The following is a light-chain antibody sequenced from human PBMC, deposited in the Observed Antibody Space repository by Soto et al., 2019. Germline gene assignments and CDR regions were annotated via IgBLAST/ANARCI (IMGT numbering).Light chain of an antibody. CDR1: QSVGSY. CDR2: DAS. V-gene: IGKV3-11*01. J-gene: IGKJ4*01. Sequence: EIVLTQSPATLSLSPGERATLSCRASQSVGSYLAWYQQKPGQAPRLLIYDASNRATGIPARFSGSGSGTDFTLTISSLEPEDFAVYYCQQRSNWPPLTFGGGTRWIS. CDR3: QQRSNWPPLT.